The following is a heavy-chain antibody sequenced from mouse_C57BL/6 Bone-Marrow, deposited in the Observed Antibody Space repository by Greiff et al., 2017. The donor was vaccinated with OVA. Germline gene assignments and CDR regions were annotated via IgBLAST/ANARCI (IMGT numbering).Heavy chain of an antibody. D-gene: IGHD1-1*01. J-gene: IGHJ3*01. CDR3: ARRDYYAPAWCAY. V-gene: IGHV1-69*01. CDR2: IDPSDSYT. CDR1: GYTFTSYW. Sequence: QVQLQQPGAELVMPGASVKLSCKASGYTFTSYWMHWVKQRPGQGLEWIGAIDPSDSYTNYTQKFKGKSTLTVDKSSSTAYMQLSSLTSEDSAVYYWARRDYYAPAWCAYWGQGTLVTVSA.